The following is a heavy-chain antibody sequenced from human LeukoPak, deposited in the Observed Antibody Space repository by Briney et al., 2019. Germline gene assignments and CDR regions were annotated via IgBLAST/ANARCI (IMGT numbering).Heavy chain of an antibody. CDR3: ARGQGRDGYNGILEY. J-gene: IGHJ4*02. D-gene: IGHD5-24*01. Sequence: SETLSLTCAVYGGSFNDYYWTWIRQPPGKGLEWIGEINPSGSTNYNPSLKSRVIISVDTSKNQFSLKLRSVTAADTAVFYCARGQGRDGYNGILEYWGQGALVTVSS. V-gene: IGHV4-34*01. CDR1: GGSFNDYY. CDR2: INPSGST.